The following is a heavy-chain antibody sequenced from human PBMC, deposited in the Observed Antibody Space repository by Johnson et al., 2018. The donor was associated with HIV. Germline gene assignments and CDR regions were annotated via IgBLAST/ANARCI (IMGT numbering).Heavy chain of an antibody. CDR1: GFTFSSYA. J-gene: IGHJ3*02. V-gene: IGHV3-30-3*01. CDR3: AREKLRYSRPSKHDAFDI. CDR2: ISYDGSNK. Sequence: QVQLVESGGGVVQPGRSLRLSCAASGFTFSSYAMHWVRQAPGKGLEWVAAISYDGSNKDYADYVKGRFTISRDNSKNTLYLQMNSLRAEDTAGYYCAREKLRYSRPSKHDAFDIWGQGTMVTVSS. D-gene: IGHD6-13*01.